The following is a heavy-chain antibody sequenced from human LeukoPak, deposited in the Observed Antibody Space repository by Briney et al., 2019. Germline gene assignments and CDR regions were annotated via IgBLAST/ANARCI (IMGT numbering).Heavy chain of an antibody. D-gene: IGHD5-24*01. CDR2: ISGSGGST. V-gene: IGHV3-23*01. J-gene: IGHJ4*02. CDR1: GFTVSAYH. CDR3: ARWLRQGDY. Sequence: PGGSLRLSCAASGFTVSAYHMTWVRQAPGKGLEWVSAISGSGGSTYYADSVKGRFTISTDNSKNTLYLQMNSLRAEDTAVYYCARWLRQGDYWGQGTLVTVSS.